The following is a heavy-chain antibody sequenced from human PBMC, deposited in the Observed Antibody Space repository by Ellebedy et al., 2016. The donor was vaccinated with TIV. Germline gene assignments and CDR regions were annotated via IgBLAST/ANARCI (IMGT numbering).Heavy chain of an antibody. V-gene: IGHV6-1*01. CDR3: ARDSQVGLDALDI. J-gene: IGHJ3*02. Sequence: MPSETLSLTCAISGDSVSSNSAAWNWIRQSPSRGLEWLGRTYYRSKWYYDYAVSVKSRIIVNPDTSKNQFSLQLNSVSPEDTAVYYCARDSQVGLDALDIWGQGTMVTVSS. CDR2: TYYRSKWYY. D-gene: IGHD1-26*01. CDR1: GDSVSSNSAA.